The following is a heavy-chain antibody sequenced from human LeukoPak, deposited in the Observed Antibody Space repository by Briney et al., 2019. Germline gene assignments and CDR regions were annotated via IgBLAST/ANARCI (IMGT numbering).Heavy chain of an antibody. CDR3: ARKRGMGYYYYMDV. CDR2: IYYSGST. V-gene: IGHV4-59*08. Sequence: NPSETLSLTCTVSGGSISSYYWSWLRQPPGKGLEWLGYIYYSGSTNYNPSLKSRVTISVDTSKNQFSLKLSSVTAADTAVYYCARKRGMGYYYYMDVWGKGTTVTVSS. J-gene: IGHJ6*03. D-gene: IGHD1-14*01. CDR1: GGSISSYY.